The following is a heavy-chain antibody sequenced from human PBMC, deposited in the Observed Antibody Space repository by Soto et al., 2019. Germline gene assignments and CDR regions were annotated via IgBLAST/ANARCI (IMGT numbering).Heavy chain of an antibody. Sequence: QLQLQESGSGLVKPSQTLSLTCAVSGGSISSGGYSWSWIRQPPGKGLEWIGYIYHSGSTYYNPSLNSRVTISVGRSKTRFSLKMSAVTAAATAAYYCAAGGGLPRYYWGPGTLVTVSS. V-gene: IGHV4-30-2*01. D-gene: IGHD5-12*01. CDR3: AAGGGLPRYY. CDR1: GGSISSGGYS. CDR2: IYHSGST. J-gene: IGHJ4*02.